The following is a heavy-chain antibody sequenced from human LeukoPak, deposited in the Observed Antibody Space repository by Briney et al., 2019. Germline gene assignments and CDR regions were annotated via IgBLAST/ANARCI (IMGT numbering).Heavy chain of an antibody. D-gene: IGHD6-13*01. V-gene: IGHV3-7*04. CDR3: ARGTIAAPGYYYFGY. CDR2: IKQDGSEK. J-gene: IGHJ4*02. Sequence: GGSLRLSCAASGFTFSSYWMSWVRQAPGKGLEWVANIKQDGSEKYYVDSVKGRFTISRDNAKNSLYLQMNSLRAEDTAVSYCARGTIAAPGYYYFGYWGQGTQVTVSS. CDR1: GFTFSSYW.